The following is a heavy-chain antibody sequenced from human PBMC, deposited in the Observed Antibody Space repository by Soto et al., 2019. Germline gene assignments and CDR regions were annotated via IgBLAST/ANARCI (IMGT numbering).Heavy chain of an antibody. J-gene: IGHJ6*02. CDR1: GFTFSSSA. D-gene: IGHD3-10*01. CDR2: ISGSGGST. Sequence: PWGSLRLACAASGFTFSSSAMSWVRQAPGKGLEWVSAISGSGGSTYYADSVKGRFTISRDNSKNTLYLQMNSLRAEDTAVYYCAKPFGFGEFHYYYYYGMDVWGQGTTVTVSS. V-gene: IGHV3-23*01. CDR3: AKPFGFGEFHYYYYYGMDV.